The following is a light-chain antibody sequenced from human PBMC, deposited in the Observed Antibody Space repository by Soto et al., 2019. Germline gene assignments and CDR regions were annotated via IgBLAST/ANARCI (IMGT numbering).Light chain of an antibody. Sequence: DVVLTQSPLSLPVTLGQPASISCRSSQSLVYSDGNTYLNWFQQRPGHSPRRLIYKVSNRDSGVPDRFSGSGSGTDFTLKISRVEAEDVGIYSCMQGTHWPGTFGQGTKLEIK. V-gene: IGKV2-30*01. CDR3: MQGTHWPGT. J-gene: IGKJ2*01. CDR2: KVS. CDR1: QSLVYSDGNTY.